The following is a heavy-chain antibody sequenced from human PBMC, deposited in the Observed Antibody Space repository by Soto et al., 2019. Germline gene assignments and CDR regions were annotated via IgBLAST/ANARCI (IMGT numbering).Heavy chain of an antibody. V-gene: IGHV4-4*07. J-gene: IGHJ5*02. CDR3: ARDRATGTFDP. Sequence: AESLCLPCTVSGGSISNYYWGLIRQPAGKGLDLIGRIYPSGSPNYNPSLKSRVAMSVDTSKNHFSLRLSSVTAADTAVYYCARDRATGTFDPWGQGTMVTVSS. CDR2: IYPSGSP. CDR1: GGSISNYY.